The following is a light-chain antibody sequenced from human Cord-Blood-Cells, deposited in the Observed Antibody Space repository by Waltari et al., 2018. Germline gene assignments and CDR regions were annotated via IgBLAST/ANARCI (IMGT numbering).Light chain of an antibody. Sequence: QSVLTQPPSVSAAPGQKVTISCSGRSSNIGNNYVSWYQQLPGTAPKLLSYDNNKRPSGIPDRFSGSKSGTSATLCITGLQTGDEADYYCGTWDSSLSVWVFGGGTKLTVL. CDR3: GTWDSSLSVWV. CDR1: SSNIGNNY. CDR2: DNN. V-gene: IGLV1-51*01. J-gene: IGLJ3*02.